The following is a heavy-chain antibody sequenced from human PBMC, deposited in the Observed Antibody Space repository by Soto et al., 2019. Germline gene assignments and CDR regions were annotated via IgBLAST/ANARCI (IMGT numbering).Heavy chain of an antibody. CDR1: GFTVSSNY. Sequence: PGGSLKLSCAASGFTVSSNYMSWVRQAPGKGLEWVSVIYSGGSTYYADSVKGRFTISRDNSKNTLYLQMNSLRAEDTAVYYCAREVVMNYYDSSGSPTFDYWGQGTLVTVSS. J-gene: IGHJ4*02. D-gene: IGHD3-22*01. CDR3: AREVVMNYYDSSGSPTFDY. V-gene: IGHV3-53*01. CDR2: IYSGGST.